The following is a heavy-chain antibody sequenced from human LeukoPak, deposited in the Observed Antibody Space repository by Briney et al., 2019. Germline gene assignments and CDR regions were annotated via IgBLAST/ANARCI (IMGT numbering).Heavy chain of an antibody. J-gene: IGHJ5*02. CDR2: IWYDGSNK. CDR1: GFTFSSYG. D-gene: IGHD3-10*01. Sequence: PGRSLRLSCAASGFTFSSYGMHWVRQAPGKGLEWVAVIWYDGSNKYYADSVKGRFTISRDNSKNTLYLQMNSLRAEDTAVYYCARDPVRGVLGGNWFDPWGQGTLVTVSS. V-gene: IGHV3-33*01. CDR3: ARDPVRGVLGGNWFDP.